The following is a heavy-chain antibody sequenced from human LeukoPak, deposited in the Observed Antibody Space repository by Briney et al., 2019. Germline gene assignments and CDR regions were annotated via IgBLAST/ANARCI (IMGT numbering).Heavy chain of an antibody. V-gene: IGHV1-2*02. CDR2: INPDSGGT. Sequence: ASVKVSCKASGYPFIGYYMHWVRRAPGQGLEWMGWINPDSGGTKYAQSFQGRVTMTRDTSISTAYMELSRLRSDDTAVYYCAREFKIRYSGYDFWETPVDYWGQGTLVTVSS. CDR1: GYPFIGYY. J-gene: IGHJ4*02. CDR3: AREFKIRYSGYDFWETPVDY. D-gene: IGHD5-12*01.